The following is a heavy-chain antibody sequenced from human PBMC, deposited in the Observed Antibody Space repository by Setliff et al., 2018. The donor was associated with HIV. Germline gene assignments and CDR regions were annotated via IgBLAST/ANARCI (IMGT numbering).Heavy chain of an antibody. J-gene: IGHJ4*02. CDR1: GFTFDDYA. CDR3: ARKYYYDSSGYYSFDY. D-gene: IGHD3-22*01. CDR2: ISPSGGST. Sequence: GGSLRLSCAASGFTFDDYAMHWVRQAPGQGLEWVSAISPSGGSTYYAASVRGRFTISRDNSKNTLYLQMNSLRAEDTALYYCARKYYYDSSGYYSFDYWGQGALVTVSS. V-gene: IGHV3-23*01.